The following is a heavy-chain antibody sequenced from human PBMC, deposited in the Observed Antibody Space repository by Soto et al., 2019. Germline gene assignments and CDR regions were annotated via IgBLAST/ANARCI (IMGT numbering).Heavy chain of an antibody. CDR2: IYPGDSDT. V-gene: IGHV5-51*01. Sequence: GESLKISCKGSGYSFTSYWIGWVRQMPGKGLEWMGIIYPGDSDTRYSPSFQGQVNISADKSISTAYLQWSSLKASDTAMYYCARRPLVGAITGYYYGMDVWGQGTKVTVS. CDR1: GYSFTSYW. D-gene: IGHD1-26*01. J-gene: IGHJ6*02. CDR3: ARRPLVGAITGYYYGMDV.